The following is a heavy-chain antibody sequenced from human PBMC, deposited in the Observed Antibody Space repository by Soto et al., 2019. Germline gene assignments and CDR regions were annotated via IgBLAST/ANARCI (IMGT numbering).Heavy chain of an antibody. CDR1: GGTFSSYA. D-gene: IGHD6-19*01. CDR3: ARAGPAGFNYYYYGMVV. V-gene: IGHV1-69*13. J-gene: IGHJ6*02. CDR2: IIPIFGTA. Sequence: SVKVSCKASGGTFSSYAISWVRQAPGQGLEWMGGIIPIFGTANYAQKFQGRVTITADESTSTAYMELSSLRSEDTAVYYCARAGPAGFNYYYYGMVVWGQGTTVTVSS.